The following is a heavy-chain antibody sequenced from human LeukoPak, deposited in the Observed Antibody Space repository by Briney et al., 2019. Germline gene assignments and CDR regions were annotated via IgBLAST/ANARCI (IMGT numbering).Heavy chain of an antibody. J-gene: IGHJ4*02. D-gene: IGHD2-2*01. Sequence: SSETLSLTCAVYGGSFSDYYWSWLRQPPGKGLEWIGEINRSGNTYYNPSLKSRVTVSVDTSKNQFSLKLDSVTAADTAVYYCARTVGIVVIPGVQEDAYFDNWGQGTLVTVSS. CDR2: INRSGNT. CDR3: ARTVGIVVIPGVQEDAYFDN. V-gene: IGHV4-34*01. CDR1: GGSFSDYY.